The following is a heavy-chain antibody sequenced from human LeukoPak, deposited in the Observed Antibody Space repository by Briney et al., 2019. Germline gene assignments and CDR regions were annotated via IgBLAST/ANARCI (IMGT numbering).Heavy chain of an antibody. Sequence: PGGSLRLSCAASGFTFSSYAMSWVRQAPGKGLEWVSAISGSGGSTYYADSVKGRFTISRDNSKNTLYLQMNSLRAEDTAVYYCAKDLEYSGSSDLHYWGQGTLVTVSS. D-gene: IGHD6-6*01. CDR2: ISGSGGST. J-gene: IGHJ4*02. V-gene: IGHV3-23*01. CDR3: AKDLEYSGSSDLHY. CDR1: GFTFSSYA.